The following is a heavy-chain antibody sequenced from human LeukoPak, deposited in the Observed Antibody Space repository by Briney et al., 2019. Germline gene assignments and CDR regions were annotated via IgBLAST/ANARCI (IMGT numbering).Heavy chain of an antibody. CDR1: GFTFSNAW. J-gene: IGHJ4*02. CDR2: ISGSGGST. CDR3: AKDSRYFATPYYFDY. D-gene: IGHD3-9*01. Sequence: GGSLRLSCVVSGFTFSNAWMSWVRQAPGKGLEWVSAISGSGGSTYYADSVKGRFTISRDNSKNTLYLQMNSLRAEDTAVYYCAKDSRYFATPYYFDYWGQGTLVTVSS. V-gene: IGHV3-23*01.